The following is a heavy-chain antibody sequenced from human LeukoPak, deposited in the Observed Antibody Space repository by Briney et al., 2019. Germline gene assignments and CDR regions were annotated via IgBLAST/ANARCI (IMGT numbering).Heavy chain of an antibody. CDR3: ARGLDTNDWSDAFDI. V-gene: IGHV4-30-4*07. J-gene: IGHJ3*02. D-gene: IGHD2-21*01. CDR1: GGSISSGDYS. Sequence: ASETLSLTCAVSGGSISSGDYSWSWIRQPPGKGLEWIGYMYYSGSTYSNLSLKSRVTISVDTSKNQFSLKLSSVTAADTAVYYCARGLDTNDWSDAFDIWGQGTMVTASS. CDR2: MYYSGST.